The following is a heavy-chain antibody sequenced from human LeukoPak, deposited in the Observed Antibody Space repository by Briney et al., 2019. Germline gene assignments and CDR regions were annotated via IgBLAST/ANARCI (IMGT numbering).Heavy chain of an antibody. V-gene: IGHV3-30*02. CDR2: IRYDGSNK. CDR3: ARDGLDHYYGSGSDWFDP. Sequence: GGSLRLSCAASGFTFSSYGMHWVRQAPGKGLEWVAFIRYDGSNKYYADSVKGRFTISRDNSKNTLYLQMNSLRAEDTAVYYCARDGLDHYYGSGSDWFDPWGQGTLVTVSS. D-gene: IGHD3-10*01. CDR1: GFTFSSYG. J-gene: IGHJ5*02.